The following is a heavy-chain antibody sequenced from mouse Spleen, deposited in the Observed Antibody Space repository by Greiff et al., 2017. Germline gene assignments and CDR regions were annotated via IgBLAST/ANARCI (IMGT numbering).Heavy chain of an antibody. CDR1: GYSFTGYY. Sequence: VQLQQSGPELVKPGASVKISCKASGYSFTGYYMHWVKQSHVKSLEWIGRINPYNGATSYNQNFKDKASLTVDKSSSTAYMELHSLTSEDSAVYYCARYYYGSSGYFDYWGQGTTLTVSS. V-gene: IGHV1-31*01. CDR3: ARYYYGSSGYFDY. J-gene: IGHJ2*01. D-gene: IGHD1-1*01. CDR2: INPYNGAT.